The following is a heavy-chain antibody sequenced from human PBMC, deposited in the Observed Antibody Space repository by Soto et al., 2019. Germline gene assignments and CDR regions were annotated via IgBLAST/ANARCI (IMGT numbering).Heavy chain of an antibody. D-gene: IGHD3-10*01. J-gene: IGHJ6*02. Sequence: QVQLVESGGGVVQPGRSLRLSCAASEFTFSNYGMHWVRQAPGKGLEWVAVILNDGSNRYHADSVKDRFTISRDNSKNTLYLRMNRLRAEDTDVYYCARDDEYSGNGMDGWGQGTRVTVS. CDR2: ILNDGSNR. CDR3: ARDDEYSGNGMDG. CDR1: EFTFSNYG. V-gene: IGHV3-33*01.